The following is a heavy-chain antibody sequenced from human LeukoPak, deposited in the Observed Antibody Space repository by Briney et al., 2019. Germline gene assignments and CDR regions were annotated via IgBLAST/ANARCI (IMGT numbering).Heavy chain of an antibody. J-gene: IGHJ1*01. CDR1: GGTFSSYA. V-gene: IGHV1-69*13. Sequence: SVKVSFKASGGTFSSYAISWVRQAPGQGLEWMGGIIPIFGTANYAQKFQGRVTITADESTSTAYMELSSLRSEDTAVYYCARGQGYYDILTGYYKNGGEYFQHWGQGTLVTVSS. CDR3: ARGQGYYDILTGYYKNGGEYFQH. D-gene: IGHD3-9*01. CDR2: IIPIFGTA.